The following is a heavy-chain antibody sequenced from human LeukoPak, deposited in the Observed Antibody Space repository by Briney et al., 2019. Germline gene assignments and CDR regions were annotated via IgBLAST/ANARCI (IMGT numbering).Heavy chain of an antibody. CDR2: IIPILGIA. CDR3: ARAHAEWPRGRSFDY. D-gene: IGHD5-12*01. V-gene: IGHV1-69*04. J-gene: IGHJ4*02. Sequence: SVTVSCTASGGTFSIYAISWVRQAPGQGLEWMGRIIPILGIANYAQKFQGRVTITADKSTSTAYMELSSLRSEDTAVYYCARAHAEWPRGRSFDYWGQGTLVTVSS. CDR1: GGTFSIYA.